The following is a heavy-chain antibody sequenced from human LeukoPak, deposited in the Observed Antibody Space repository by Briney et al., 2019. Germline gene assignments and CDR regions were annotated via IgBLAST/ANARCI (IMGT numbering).Heavy chain of an antibody. J-gene: IGHJ6*02. V-gene: IGHV3-21*01. D-gene: IGHD2-15*01. CDR1: GFTFSSYS. CDR3: ARGNWGIVVVEEYYYYGMDV. Sequence: GGSLRLSCAASGFTFSSYSMNWVRQAPGKGLEWVSSINSGLNYIYYADAVKGRFTISRDNAKNSLYVQMNSLRAEDTAVYYCARGNWGIVVVEEYYYYGMDVWGQGTTVTVSS. CDR2: INSGLNYI.